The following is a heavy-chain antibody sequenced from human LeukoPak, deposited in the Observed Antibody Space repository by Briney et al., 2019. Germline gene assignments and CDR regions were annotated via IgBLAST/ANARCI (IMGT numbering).Heavy chain of an antibody. D-gene: IGHD3-22*01. Sequence: SETLSLTCAVAAASISSYYWSWIRQAPGKGLEWIGYISTSGSTNYNPSLKSRVSISLDTSKNRFSLSLNFVTAADSPVYYCARPRSGYRYTFDYWGQGALVTVSS. CDR1: AASISSYY. CDR3: ARPRSGYRYTFDY. V-gene: IGHV4-4*09. CDR2: ISTSGST. J-gene: IGHJ4*02.